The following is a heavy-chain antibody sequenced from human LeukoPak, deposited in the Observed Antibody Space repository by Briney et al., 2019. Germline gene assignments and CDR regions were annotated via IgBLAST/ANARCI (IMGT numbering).Heavy chain of an antibody. CDR3: AKDRYDSSPLGYFDY. J-gene: IGHJ4*02. CDR2: ISYDGSNK. CDR1: GFTFSSYG. Sequence: GGSLRLSCAASGFTFSSYGMHWVRQAPGKGLEWVAVISYDGSNKYYADSVKGRFTISRDNSKNTLYLQMNSLRAEDTAVYYCAKDRYDSSPLGYFDYWGQGTLVTVSS. V-gene: IGHV3-30*18. D-gene: IGHD3-22*01.